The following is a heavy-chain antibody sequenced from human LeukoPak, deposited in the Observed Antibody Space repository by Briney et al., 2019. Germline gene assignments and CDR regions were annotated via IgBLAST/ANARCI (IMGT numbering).Heavy chain of an antibody. CDR3: TRDRSEWYGWEFRYHYDAMDV. D-gene: IGHD6-19*01. CDR1: GFTFSSYS. Sequence: KPGGSLRLSCAASGFTFSSYSMNWVRQAPGKGLEWVSSISSSSSYIYYADSVKGRFTISRDNAKNSLYLQMNSLRAEDTAVYYCTRDRSEWYGWEFRYHYDAMDVWGHGTTVTVSS. J-gene: IGHJ6*02. CDR2: ISSSSSYI. V-gene: IGHV3-21*01.